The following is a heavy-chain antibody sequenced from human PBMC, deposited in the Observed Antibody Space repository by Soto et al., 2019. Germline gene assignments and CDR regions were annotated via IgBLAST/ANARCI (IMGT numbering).Heavy chain of an antibody. D-gene: IGHD3-10*01. CDR1: GYTFTSYD. J-gene: IGHJ6*02. V-gene: IGHV1-8*01. CDR3: AGGGTFRGFFFGYSYGMDV. Sequence: QVQLVQSGAEVKKPGASVKVSCKASGYTFTSYDINWVRQATGQGLEWMGWMNPNSGNTGYAQKFQGRVTMTRNTSISTPYMGRSSRRSEDTAVYSCAGGGTFRGFFFGYSYGMDVGGQGPTVPVPS. CDR2: MNPNSGNT.